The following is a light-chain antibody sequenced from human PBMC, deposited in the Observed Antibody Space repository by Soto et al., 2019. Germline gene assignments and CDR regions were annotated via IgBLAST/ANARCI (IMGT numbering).Light chain of an antibody. CDR3: SSYTSSGTYV. V-gene: IGLV2-14*01. J-gene: IGLJ1*01. Sequence: QSVLTQPASVSGSPGQSITISCTGTSSNVGNYKYVSWYQQHPGKAPKLMIYEVSNRPSGVSNRFSGSKSGNTASLTISGLQDEDDTDYYCSSYTSSGTYVFGTGTKLTVL. CDR2: EVS. CDR1: SSNVGNYKY.